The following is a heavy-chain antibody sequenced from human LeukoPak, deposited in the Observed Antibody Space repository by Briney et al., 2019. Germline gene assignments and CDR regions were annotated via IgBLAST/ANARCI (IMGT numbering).Heavy chain of an antibody. J-gene: IGHJ3*02. CDR3: ALRDGYNRGNSFDI. Sequence: IIYPGDSDTRYSPSFQGQVTLSVDKSISTVYLQWSSLKASDTAIYYCALRDGYNRGNSFDIWGQGTMVTVSS. D-gene: IGHD5-24*01. V-gene: IGHV5-51*01. CDR2: IYPGDSDT.